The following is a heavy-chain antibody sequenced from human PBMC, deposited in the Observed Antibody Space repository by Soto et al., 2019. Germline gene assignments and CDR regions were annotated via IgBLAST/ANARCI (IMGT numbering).Heavy chain of an antibody. V-gene: IGHV3-23*01. CDR3: ARGLPIDY. Sequence: GGSLRLSCAASGFTFSTNAMNWVRQAPGKGLEWVSSISSSAGNTYYADSAKGRLTISRDNSKNTPYLQMNSLRAEDTAVYYCARGLPIDYWGQGTLVTVSS. CDR1: GFTFSTNA. CDR2: ISSSAGNT. J-gene: IGHJ4*02.